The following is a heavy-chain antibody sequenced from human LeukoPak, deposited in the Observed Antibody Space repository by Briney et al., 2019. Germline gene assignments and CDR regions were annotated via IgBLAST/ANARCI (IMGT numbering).Heavy chain of an antibody. CDR3: AREFGQPNDAFDI. CDR1: GYTFTSYY. Sequence: ASVKVSCKASGYTFTSYYMHWVRQAPGQGLEWMGIINPSGGSTSYAQKFQGRVTMTRDMSTSTVYMELSSLRSEDTAVYYCAREFGQPNDAFDIWGQGTMVTVSS. J-gene: IGHJ3*02. CDR2: INPSGGST. D-gene: IGHD3-10*01. V-gene: IGHV1-46*01.